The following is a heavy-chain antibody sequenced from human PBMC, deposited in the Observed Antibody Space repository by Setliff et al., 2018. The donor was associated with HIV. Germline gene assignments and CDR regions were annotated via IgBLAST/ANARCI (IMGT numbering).Heavy chain of an antibody. D-gene: IGHD6-13*01. CDR1: RDSIRNGAYY. CDR2: IYYSGSA. CDR3: ARGSWGSWRFDY. V-gene: IGHV4-39*07. Sequence: SETLSLTCTVSRDSIRNGAYYWGWIRQPPGKGLEWIGSIYYSGSAYYNPSFKSRVTLSVDTSENQFSLRLSSVTAADTAVYFCARGSWGSWRFDYWGQGTLVTVSS. J-gene: IGHJ4*02.